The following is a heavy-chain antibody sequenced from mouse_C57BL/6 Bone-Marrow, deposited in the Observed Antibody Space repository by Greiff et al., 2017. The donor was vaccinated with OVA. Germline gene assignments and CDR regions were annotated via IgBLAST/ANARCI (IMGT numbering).Heavy chain of an antibody. CDR2: INPGSGST. CDR3: ARGLGDWYFYV. Sequence: VQLQQPGAELVKPGASVKMSCKTSGYTFTRYWITWVKQRPGQGLEWIGDINPGSGSTNYNEKFKGKATLTVHTSSSTAYMQLSSLTSEDSAVYYCARGLGDWYFYVWGTGTTVTVSS. D-gene: IGHD3-1*01. V-gene: IGHV1-55*01. CDR1: GYTFTRYW. J-gene: IGHJ1*03.